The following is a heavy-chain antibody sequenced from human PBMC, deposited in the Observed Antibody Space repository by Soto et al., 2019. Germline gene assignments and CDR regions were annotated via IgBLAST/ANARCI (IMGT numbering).Heavy chain of an antibody. CDR1: VYSFTDYY. D-gene: IGHD1-1*01. J-gene: IGHJ6*02. CDR2: INPYRGAT. V-gene: IGHV1-2*02. CDR3: AREHVRPRTGAMDV. Sequence: SVKVSCKSSVYSFTDYYMHLVRQAPGQGLEWMGWINPYRGATNYAQKFQGRVTMTRDTSISTAYMELSRLRSDDTAVYWCAREHVRPRTGAMDVWGQGTTVTVSS.